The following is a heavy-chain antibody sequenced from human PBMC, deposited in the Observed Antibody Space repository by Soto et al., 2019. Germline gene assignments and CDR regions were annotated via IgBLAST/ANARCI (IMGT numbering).Heavy chain of an antibody. V-gene: IGHV3-11*05. CDR3: AKDCTSDTSMPRFDP. Sequence: GGSLRLSCAASGLTLSDFYMSWIRQAPGKELEWISYISISSSDTNYADSVKGRFTISRDNSKNTLYLQMTSLRAKDTAVYYCAKDCTSDTSMPRFDPWGQGTLVTVSS. CDR1: GLTLSDFY. D-gene: IGHD5-18*01. CDR2: ISISSSDT. J-gene: IGHJ5*02.